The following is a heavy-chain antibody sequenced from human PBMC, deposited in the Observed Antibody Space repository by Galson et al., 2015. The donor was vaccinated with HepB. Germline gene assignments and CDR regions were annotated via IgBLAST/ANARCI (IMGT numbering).Heavy chain of an antibody. CDR2: ISSSSDTV. J-gene: IGHJ6*02. CDR3: ARDRGGSGSYLSYYYGMDV. Sequence: SLRLSCAASGFTFSSYSMNWVRQAPGKGLEWVSYISSSSDTVHYRDSVKGRFTISRDNARNSLYLRMNSLRAEDAAAYYCARDRGGSGSYLSYYYGMDVWGRGTTVTVSS. V-gene: IGHV3-48*04. D-gene: IGHD3-10*01. CDR1: GFTFSSYS.